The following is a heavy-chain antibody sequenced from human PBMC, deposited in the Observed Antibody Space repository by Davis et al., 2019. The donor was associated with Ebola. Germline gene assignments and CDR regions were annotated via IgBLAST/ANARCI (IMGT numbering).Heavy chain of an antibody. V-gene: IGHV3-74*01. J-gene: IGHJ6*02. CDR2: TNSDGSSV. D-gene: IGHD1-7*01. Sequence: PGGSLRLSCAASGFTFSSYWMHWVRQAPGKELVWVSRTNSDGSSVSYADSVKGRFTISRDNAKNTLYLQMNSLRAEDTAVYYCVRGRGTTDGMDVWGQGTTVSVSS. CDR3: VRGRGTTDGMDV. CDR1: GFTFSSYW.